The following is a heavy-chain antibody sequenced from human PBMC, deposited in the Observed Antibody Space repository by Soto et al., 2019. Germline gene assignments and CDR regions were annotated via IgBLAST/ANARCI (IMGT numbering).Heavy chain of an antibody. V-gene: IGHV1-18*04. CDR1: GYTFTSYG. J-gene: IGHJ6*02. Sequence: ASVKVSFKASGYTFTSYGISWVRQAPGQGLEWMGWISAYNGNTNYAQKLQGRVTMTTDTSTSTAYMELRSLRSDDTAVYYCARDYDFWRKYYYYYGMDVWGQGTAVTVSS. CDR2: ISAYNGNT. CDR3: ARDYDFWRKYYYYYGMDV. D-gene: IGHD3-3*01.